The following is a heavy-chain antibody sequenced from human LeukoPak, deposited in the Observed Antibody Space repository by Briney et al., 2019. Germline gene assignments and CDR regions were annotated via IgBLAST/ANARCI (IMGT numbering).Heavy chain of an antibody. CDR1: GGTFSSYA. V-gene: IGHV1-69*04. Sequence: SVKVSCKASGGTFSSYAISWVRQAPGQGLEWMGRIIPILGIANYAQKFQGRVTITADKSTSTAYMELSSLRSEDTAVYYCARNPGSGSYYSEFDYWGQGTLDTVSS. CDR2: IIPILGIA. J-gene: IGHJ4*02. D-gene: IGHD3-10*01. CDR3: ARNPGSGSYYSEFDY.